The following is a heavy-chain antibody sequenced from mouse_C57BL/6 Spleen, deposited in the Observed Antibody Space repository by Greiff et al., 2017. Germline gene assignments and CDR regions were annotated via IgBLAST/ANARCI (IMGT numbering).Heavy chain of an antibody. D-gene: IGHD1-1*01. V-gene: IGHV1-82*01. J-gene: IGHJ1*03. CDR1: GYAFSSSW. CDR3: AREGYYYSWYFDV. Sequence: QVQLKESGPELVKPGASVKISCKASGYAFSSSWMNWVKQRPGKGLEWIGRIYPGDGDTNYNGKFKGKATLTADKSSSTAYMQLSSLTSEDSAVYFCAREGYYYSWYFDVWGTGTTVTVSS. CDR2: IYPGDGDT.